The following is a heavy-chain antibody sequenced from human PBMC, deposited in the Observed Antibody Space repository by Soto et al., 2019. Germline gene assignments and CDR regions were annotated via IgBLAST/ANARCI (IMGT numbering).Heavy chain of an antibody. CDR3: ASPTYYYDISGPPAY. Sequence: PGGSLRLSCAASGFTFSTYSMNWVRQAPGKGLEWVSYISSSSSTIFYTDSVKGRFTVSRDNAKNSLYLQMNSLRAEDTAVYYWASPTYYYDISGPPAYWGQGTLVTVSS. D-gene: IGHD3-22*01. CDR2: ISSSSSTI. V-gene: IGHV3-48*01. CDR1: GFTFSTYS. J-gene: IGHJ4*02.